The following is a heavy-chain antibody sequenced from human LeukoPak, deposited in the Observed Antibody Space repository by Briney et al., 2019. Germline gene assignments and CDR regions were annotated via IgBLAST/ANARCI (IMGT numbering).Heavy chain of an antibody. CDR1: GYTFTDYY. Sequence: ASVKVSRKTSGYTFTDYYIHWVRQAPGQGLEWMGWINPNSGETNSAQKFQGRVTMTGDTSISTAYMELRRVTSDDTAVYYCARDRDYSNTERGFDYWGQGTLATVSS. CDR3: ARDRDYSNTERGFDY. J-gene: IGHJ4*02. CDR2: INPNSGET. V-gene: IGHV1-2*02. D-gene: IGHD4-11*01.